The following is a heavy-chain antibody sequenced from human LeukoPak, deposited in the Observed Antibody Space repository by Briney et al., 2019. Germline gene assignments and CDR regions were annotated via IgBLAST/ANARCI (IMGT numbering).Heavy chain of an antibody. CDR2: INSDGSST. J-gene: IGHJ4*02. Sequence: GGSLRLSCAASGFTFSSYWMHWVRQAPGKGLVCVSRINSDGSSTSYAGSVKGRFTISRDNAKNTLYLQMNSLRAEDTAVYYCARDPLDGYSSGWYYFDYWGQGTLVTVSS. V-gene: IGHV3-74*01. D-gene: IGHD6-19*01. CDR3: ARDPLDGYSSGWYYFDY. CDR1: GFTFSSYW.